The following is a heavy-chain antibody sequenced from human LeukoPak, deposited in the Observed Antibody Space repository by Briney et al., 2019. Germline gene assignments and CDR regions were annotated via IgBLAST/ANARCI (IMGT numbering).Heavy chain of an antibody. D-gene: IGHD6-13*01. Sequence: GASVKVSCKASGYTFTGHYMHWVRQAPGQGLEWMGWINPNSGGTNYAQKFQGRVTMTRDTSISTAYMELSRLRSDDTAVYYCARVTAGTGSEYFQHWGQGTLVTVSS. CDR3: ARVTAGTGSEYFQH. V-gene: IGHV1-2*02. J-gene: IGHJ1*01. CDR2: INPNSGGT. CDR1: GYTFTGHY.